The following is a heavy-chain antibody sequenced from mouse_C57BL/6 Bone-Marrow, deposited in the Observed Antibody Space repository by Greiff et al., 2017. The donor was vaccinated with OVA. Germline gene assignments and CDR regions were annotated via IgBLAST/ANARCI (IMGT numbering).Heavy chain of an antibody. J-gene: IGHJ3*01. Sequence: EVQLQQSGPELVKPGASVKISCKASGYSFTGYYMNWVKQSPEKSLEWIGEINPSTGGTNYNQKFKAKATLTVDKSSSTAYMQLNSLTSEDSAVYYCATGFFAYWGQGTLVTVAA. CDR3: ATGFFAY. D-gene: IGHD4-1*01. V-gene: IGHV1-42*01. CDR1: GYSFTGYY. CDR2: INPSTGGT.